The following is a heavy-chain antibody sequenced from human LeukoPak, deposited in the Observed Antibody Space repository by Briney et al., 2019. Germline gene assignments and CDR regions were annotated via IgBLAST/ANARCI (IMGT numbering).Heavy chain of an antibody. V-gene: IGHV3-48*01. Sequence: GGSLRLSCAASGFTFSNYNMNWVRQAPGKGLEWISYISSSGSTIYYVDSVKGRFTISRDNARNSLYLQMNSLRAEDTAVYYCARGFLEDTQWGQGTLVTVSS. J-gene: IGHJ4*02. CDR1: GFTFSNYN. CDR2: ISSSGSTI. CDR3: ARGFLEDTQ. D-gene: IGHD2-15*01.